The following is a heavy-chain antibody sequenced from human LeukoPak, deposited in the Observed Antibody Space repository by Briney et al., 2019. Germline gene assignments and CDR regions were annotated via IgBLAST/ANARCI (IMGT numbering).Heavy chain of an antibody. J-gene: IGHJ4*02. V-gene: IGHV4-39*07. CDR3: ARDTYGDLGNYFDY. CDR2: IYYSGST. CDR1: GGSISSSSYY. Sequence: SETLSLTCTVSGGSISSSSYYWGWIRQPPGKGLEWTGSIYYSGSTYYNPSLKSRVTISVDTSKNQFSLKLSSVTAADTAVYYCARDTYGDLGNYFDYWGQGALVAVSS. D-gene: IGHD4-17*01.